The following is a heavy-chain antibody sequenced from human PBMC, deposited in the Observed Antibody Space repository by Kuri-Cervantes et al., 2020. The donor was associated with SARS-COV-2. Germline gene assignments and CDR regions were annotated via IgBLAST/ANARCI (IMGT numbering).Heavy chain of an antibody. V-gene: IGHV3-11*04. CDR1: GFIFSDYY. D-gene: IGHD1/OR15-1a*01. CDR3: PIWNTGLNQIDY. CDR2: ISSSSSTI. Sequence: GGSLRLSCTASGFIFSDYYMTWIRQAPGKGLEWVSNISSSSSTIYYADSVKGRFTISRDNAKNSLYPQMNSLRAEDTAVYYCPIWNTGLNQIDYWGQGTLVTVSS. J-gene: IGHJ4*02.